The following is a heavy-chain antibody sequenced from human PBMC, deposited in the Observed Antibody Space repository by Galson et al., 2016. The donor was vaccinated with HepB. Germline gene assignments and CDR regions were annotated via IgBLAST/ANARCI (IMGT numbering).Heavy chain of an antibody. D-gene: IGHD3-9*01. CDR1: GFTFGDYA. CDR3: TRAIFEGSYFDN. CDR2: IGSKPFGGTM. J-gene: IGHJ4*02. V-gene: IGHV3-49*04. Sequence: SLRLSCAGSGFTFGDYAMSWVRQAPGKGLEWLGFIGSKPFGGTMEYAASVKGRLTISRDDSKSTAYLQMNSLKTEDTAVYYCTRAIFEGSYFDNWGQGALVTVSS.